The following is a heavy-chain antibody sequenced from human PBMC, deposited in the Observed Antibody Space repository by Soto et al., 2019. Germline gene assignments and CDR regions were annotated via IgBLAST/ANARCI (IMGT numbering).Heavy chain of an antibody. CDR3: ARVGTAITFDY. J-gene: IGHJ4*02. V-gene: IGHV3-74*01. D-gene: IGHD1-20*01. CDR1: GFTVSNYW. CDR2: INNDGTNI. Sequence: PGGSLRLSCAASGFTVSNYWIHWVRQAPGKGLVWVSRINNDGTNIIYADSVKGRFTISRDNAKNTVYLQMNSLRAEDTAVYYCARVGTAITFDYWGQGSLVTVSS.